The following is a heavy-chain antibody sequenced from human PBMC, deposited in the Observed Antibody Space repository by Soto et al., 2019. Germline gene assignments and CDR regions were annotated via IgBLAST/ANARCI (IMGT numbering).Heavy chain of an antibody. J-gene: IGHJ3*02. CDR3: ARVSRGDSSGYYYPPLALDAFDI. CDR1: GYTFTSYY. V-gene: IGHV1-46*01. Sequence: ASVKVSCKASGYTFTSYYMHWVRQAPGQGLEWMGIINPSGGSTSYAQKFQGRVTMTRDTSTSTVYMELSGLRSEDTAVYYCARVSRGDSSGYYYPPLALDAFDIWGQGTMVTVSS. D-gene: IGHD3-22*01. CDR2: INPSGGST.